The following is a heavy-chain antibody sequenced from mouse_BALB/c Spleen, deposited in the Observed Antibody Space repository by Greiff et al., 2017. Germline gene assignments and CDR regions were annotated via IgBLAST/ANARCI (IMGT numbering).Heavy chain of an antibody. CDR3: ARARTGTWFAY. CDR1: GYSITSGYY. J-gene: IGHJ3*01. V-gene: IGHV3-6*02. Sequence: DVKLVESGPGLVKPSQSLSLTCSVTGYSITSGYYWNWIRQFPGNKLEWMGYISYDGSNNYNPSLKNRISITRDTSKNQFFLKLNSVTTEDTATYYCARARTGTWFAYWGQGTLVTVAA. CDR2: ISYDGSN. D-gene: IGHD3-3*01.